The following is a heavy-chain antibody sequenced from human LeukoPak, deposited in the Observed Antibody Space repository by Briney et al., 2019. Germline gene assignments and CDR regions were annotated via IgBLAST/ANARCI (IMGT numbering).Heavy chain of an antibody. CDR1: GYTFTSYY. Sequence: ASVKVSCKASGYTFTSYYMHWVRQAPGQGLEWMGGIIPIFGTANYAQKFQGRVTITADKSTSTAYMELSSLRSEDTAVYYCARGSYYYGSGSQYYYYYMDVWGKGTTVTVSS. CDR2: IIPIFGTA. D-gene: IGHD3-10*01. CDR3: ARGSYYYGSGSQYYYYYMDV. J-gene: IGHJ6*03. V-gene: IGHV1-69*06.